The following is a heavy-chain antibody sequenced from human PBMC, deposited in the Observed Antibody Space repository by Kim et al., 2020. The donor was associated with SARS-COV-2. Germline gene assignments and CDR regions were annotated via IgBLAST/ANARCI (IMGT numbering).Heavy chain of an antibody. CDR2: ISNSGGYT. J-gene: IGHJ3*02. Sequence: GGSLRLSCAASGFTFSSCTMSWVRQAPGKGLEWVSGISNSGGYTIYADSVKGRFTISRDNSENTLYLQMNSLRVEDAAVYYCAKKVGATVRAFDIWGQGTKVTISS. CDR3: AKKVGATVRAFDI. CDR1: GFTFSSCT. V-gene: IGHV3-23*01. D-gene: IGHD1-26*01.